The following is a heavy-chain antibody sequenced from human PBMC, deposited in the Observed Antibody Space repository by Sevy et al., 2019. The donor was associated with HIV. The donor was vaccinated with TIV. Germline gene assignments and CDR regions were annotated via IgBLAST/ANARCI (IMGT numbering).Heavy chain of an antibody. V-gene: IGHV4-59*08. CDR1: GGSITSLY. Sequence: SETLSLTCTVSGGSITSLYWNWIRQPPGKGLEWIANIYYNGHINYNPSLKSRVTLSLDTSKNQFSLGLSSGTAADTARYYCAGENAWGRGYSWGQGTLVTVSS. CDR3: AGENAWGRGYS. CDR2: IYYNGHI. D-gene: IGHD3-10*01. J-gene: IGHJ4*02.